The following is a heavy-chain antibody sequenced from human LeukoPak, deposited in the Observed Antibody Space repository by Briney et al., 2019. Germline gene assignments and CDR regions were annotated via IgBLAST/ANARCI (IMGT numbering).Heavy chain of an antibody. CDR1: GYTFSSYD. CDR3: ARAPDCSGGSCYLWFDP. J-gene: IGHJ5*02. CDR2: MNPNSGNT. D-gene: IGHD2-15*01. Sequence: ASVKVSCKASGYTFSSYDINWVRQATGQGLGWMGWMNPNSGNTGYAQKFQGRVTMTRNTSISTAYMEVSSLRSDDTAVYYCARAPDCSGGSCYLWFDPWGQGTLVTVSS. V-gene: IGHV1-8*01.